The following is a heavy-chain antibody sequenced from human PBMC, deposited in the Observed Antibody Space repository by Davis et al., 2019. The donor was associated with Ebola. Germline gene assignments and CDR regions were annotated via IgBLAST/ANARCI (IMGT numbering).Heavy chain of an antibody. CDR1: GYSITNGYF. CDR3: ARHGVAAEVRFFDS. CDR2: IYYSGNT. Sequence: MPSETLSLTCGVSGYSITNGYFWGWVRQPPGKGLEWIGNIYYSGNTYYTPSLKSRATISVDTSKNQFSLNLKSVTAADTAVYYCARHGVAAEVRFFDSWGRGALVTVSS. V-gene: IGHV4-38-2*01. D-gene: IGHD2-15*01. J-gene: IGHJ4*02.